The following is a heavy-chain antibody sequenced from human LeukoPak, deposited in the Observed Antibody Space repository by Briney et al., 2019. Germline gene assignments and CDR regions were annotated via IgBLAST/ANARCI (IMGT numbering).Heavy chain of an antibody. CDR2: IYYSGNT. J-gene: IGHJ4*02. CDR1: GASISSDDYF. V-gene: IGHV4-39*07. CDR3: ARTRGRVSKTDFDS. D-gene: IGHD5/OR15-5a*01. Sequence: PSETLSLTCTVSGASISSDDYFWGWIRQPPGKGLEGIATIYYSGNTYYNPSLSSRFTISADSSKTQFSLRLRSVTAAAAAVYFCARTRGRVSKTDFDSWGQGTLVTVSS.